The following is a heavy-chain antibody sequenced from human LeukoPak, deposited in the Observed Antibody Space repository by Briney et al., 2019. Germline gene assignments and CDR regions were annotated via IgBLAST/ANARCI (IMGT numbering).Heavy chain of an antibody. D-gene: IGHD3-10*02. CDR2: IRQDGSEK. Sequence: GGSLRLSCAASGDTFNNYWMIWVRQAPGKGLEWVASIRQDGSEKHYVDSVKGRFTISRDNTQKSLYLQMNSLRAEDTAVYYCAELGITMIGGVWGKGTTVTISS. J-gene: IGHJ6*04. V-gene: IGHV3-7*01. CDR1: GDTFNNYW. CDR3: AELGITMIGGV.